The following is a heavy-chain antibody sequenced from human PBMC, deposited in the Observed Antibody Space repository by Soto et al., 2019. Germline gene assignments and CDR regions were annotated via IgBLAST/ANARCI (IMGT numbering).Heavy chain of an antibody. CDR1: GGTFSSYA. J-gene: IGHJ5*02. CDR3: ARPYSSSPGWFDP. D-gene: IGHD6-6*01. Sequence: WASVKVSCKASGGTFSSYAISWVRQAPGQGLEWMGGIIPIFGTANYAQKFQGRVTITADESTSTAYMELSSLRSEDTAVYYCARPYSSSPGWFDPWGHGTLVPVSS. V-gene: IGHV1-69*13. CDR2: IIPIFGTA.